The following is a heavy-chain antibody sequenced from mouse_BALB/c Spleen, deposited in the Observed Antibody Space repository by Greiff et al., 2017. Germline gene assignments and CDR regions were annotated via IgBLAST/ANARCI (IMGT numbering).Heavy chain of an antibody. J-gene: IGHJ2*01. CDR2: ISTYYGDA. Sequence: QVQLQQSGAELVRPGVSVKISCKGSGYTFTDYAMHWVKQSHAKSLEWIGVISTYYGDASYNQKFKGKATMTVDKSSSTAYMELARLTSEDSAIYDCARGGPGDDGGGYFDYWGQGTTLTVSS. V-gene: IGHV1S137*01. CDR3: ARGGPGDDGGGYFDY. D-gene: IGHD2-2*01. CDR1: GYTFTDYA.